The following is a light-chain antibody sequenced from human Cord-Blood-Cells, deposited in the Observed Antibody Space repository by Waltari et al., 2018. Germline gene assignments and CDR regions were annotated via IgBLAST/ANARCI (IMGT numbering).Light chain of an antibody. CDR3: QQYNRYSPT. CDR1: QSISSW. V-gene: IGKV1-5*01. Sequence: DIQMTQSPSTLSASVGDRVTITCRASQSISSWLAWYQQKPGKAPKLLIYDASSLESGVPPRFRGSGSGTEFTLTISSLQPYDFATYYCQQYNRYSPTFGQGTKVEIK. J-gene: IGKJ1*01. CDR2: DAS.